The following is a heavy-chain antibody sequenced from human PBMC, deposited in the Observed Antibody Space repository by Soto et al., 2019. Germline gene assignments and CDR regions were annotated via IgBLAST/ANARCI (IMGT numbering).Heavy chain of an antibody. J-gene: IGHJ4*02. D-gene: IGHD3-3*01. CDR2: ISAYNGNT. CDR1: GYTFTSYG. CDR3: ARDRSGYPFF. Sequence: APVKVSCRASGYTFTSYGISWGRQAPGQGLEWMGWISAYNGNTNYAQKLQGRVTMTTDTSTSTAYMELRSLRSDDTAVYYCARDRSGYPFFWGQGTLGTVSS. V-gene: IGHV1-18*01.